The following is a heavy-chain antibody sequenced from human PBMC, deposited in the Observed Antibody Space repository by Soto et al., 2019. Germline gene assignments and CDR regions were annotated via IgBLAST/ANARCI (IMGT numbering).Heavy chain of an antibody. J-gene: IGHJ4*02. Sequence: QVQLVQSGTEVKKPGSSVKVSCKASGGTFRNYPINWVRQAPGQGLEWMGSIFPLTVIPDYAQNFQARLTISAAKSTSTAYRELSSLTSDDTAMYFCARGPLVVLNYFETWGQGTIVTVSS. CDR3: ARGPLVVLNYFET. CDR1: GGTFRNYP. CDR2: IFPLTVIP. V-gene: IGHV1-69*02.